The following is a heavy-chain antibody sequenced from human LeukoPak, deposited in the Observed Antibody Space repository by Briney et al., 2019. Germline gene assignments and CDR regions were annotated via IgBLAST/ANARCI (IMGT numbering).Heavy chain of an antibody. CDR3: ARGVRVPVRGVIPAGLPDDYYGMDV. CDR1: GGSISSYY. Sequence: SETLSLTCTVSGGSISSYYWSWVRQPAGKGLEWIGRIYTSGSTNYNPSLKSRVTMSVDTSKNQFSLKLSSVTAADTAVYYCARGVRVPVRGVIPAGLPDDYYGMDVWGQGTTVTVSS. J-gene: IGHJ6*02. D-gene: IGHD3-10*01. V-gene: IGHV4-4*07. CDR2: IYTSGST.